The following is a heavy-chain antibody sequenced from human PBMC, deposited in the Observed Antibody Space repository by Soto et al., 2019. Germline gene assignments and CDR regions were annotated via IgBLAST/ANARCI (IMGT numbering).Heavy chain of an antibody. V-gene: IGHV1-2*02. Sequence: QVQLVQSGAEVKKPGASVKVSCKASGYTFTGYYMHWVRQAPGQGLEWMGWINPNSGGTNYAQKFQGRDTMHMNTYIRTAYMELSRLRSDDTAVYYCARAVTIFGVVRAFDIWVQGRMVTGSS. CDR1: GYTFTGYY. J-gene: IGHJ3*02. CDR3: ARAVTIFGVVRAFDI. CDR2: INPNSGGT. D-gene: IGHD3-3*01.